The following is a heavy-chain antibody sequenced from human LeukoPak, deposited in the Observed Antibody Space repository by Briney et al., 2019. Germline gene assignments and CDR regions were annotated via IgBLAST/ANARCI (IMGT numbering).Heavy chain of an antibody. Sequence: GASVKVSCKASGYTSTSYYMHWVRQAPGQGLEWMGIINPSGGSTSYAQKFQGRVTMTRDTSTSTVYMELSSLRSEDTAVYYCARDLEAVTSPYWGQGTLVTVSS. V-gene: IGHV1-46*01. D-gene: IGHD3-3*01. J-gene: IGHJ4*02. CDR1: GYTSTSYY. CDR3: ARDLEAVTSPY. CDR2: INPSGGST.